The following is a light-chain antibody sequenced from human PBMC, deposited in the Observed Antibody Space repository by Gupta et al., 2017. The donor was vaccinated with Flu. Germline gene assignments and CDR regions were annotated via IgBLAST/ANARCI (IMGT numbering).Light chain of an antibody. J-gene: IGKJ2*03. V-gene: IGKV2-29*02. CDR1: QNLLYSDGETY. CDR2: ETY. Sequence: SVTPGQSASISCRSSQNLLYSDGETYLFWYLQKPGQSPQLLIYETYKRFSGVPDRFSGHGSGTNFTLTISRVEADDVGVFYCMQGIKLYSFGQGTRLDIK. CDR3: MQGIKLYS.